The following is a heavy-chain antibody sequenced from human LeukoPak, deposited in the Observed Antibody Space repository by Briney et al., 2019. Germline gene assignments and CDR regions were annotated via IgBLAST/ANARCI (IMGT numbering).Heavy chain of an antibody. J-gene: IGHJ6*03. CDR3: AAPSYYMDV. CDR2: IKQDGSEK. CDR1: GFTFSSYW. V-gene: IGHV3-7*01. Sequence: PGGSLRLFCAASGFTFSSYWMSWVRQAPGKGPERVANIKQDGSEKYYVDSVKGRFTISRDNAKNSLYLQMNSLRAEDTAVYYCAAPSYYMDVWGKGTTVTVSS.